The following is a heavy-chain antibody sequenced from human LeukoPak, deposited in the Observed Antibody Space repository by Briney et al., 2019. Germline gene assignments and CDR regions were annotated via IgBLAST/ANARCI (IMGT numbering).Heavy chain of an antibody. Sequence: SETLSLTCTVSGGSISGSSYYWGWIRQPPGKGLEWIGYIYYSGSTNYNPSLKSRVTISVDTSKNQFSLKLSSVTAADTAVYYCARGWRGMDVWGQGTTVTVSS. CDR3: ARGWRGMDV. D-gene: IGHD2-15*01. J-gene: IGHJ6*02. CDR2: IYYSGST. V-gene: IGHV4-61*05. CDR1: GGSISGSSYY.